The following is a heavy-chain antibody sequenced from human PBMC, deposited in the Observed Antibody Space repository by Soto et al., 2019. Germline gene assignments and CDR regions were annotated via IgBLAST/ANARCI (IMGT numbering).Heavy chain of an antibody. Sequence: PSETLSLTCTVSGGSISSGGYYWSWIRQHPGKGLEWIGYIYYSGSTYYNPSLKSRITISVDTSKNQFSLKLSSVTAADTAVYYCAREPHWGPSNYDNWFDPWGQGTLVTASS. CDR1: GGSISSGGYY. D-gene: IGHD4-4*01. V-gene: IGHV4-31*03. CDR3: AREPHWGPSNYDNWFDP. J-gene: IGHJ5*02. CDR2: IYYSGST.